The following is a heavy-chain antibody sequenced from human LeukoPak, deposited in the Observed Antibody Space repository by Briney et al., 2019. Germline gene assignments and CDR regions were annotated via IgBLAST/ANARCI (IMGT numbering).Heavy chain of an antibody. Sequence: PVGSLRLSCAASVFTFSSDAMSSGRQAPGKGLEGVSAISGSVGITYYADSVKGRFTISRYNSKNTLYLQMNSLRAEDTAVYYCAKDPYSYGFRDDDYWGQGTLVTVSS. CDR2: ISGSVGIT. CDR1: VFTFSSDA. D-gene: IGHD5-18*01. V-gene: IGHV3-23*01. CDR3: AKDPYSYGFRDDDY. J-gene: IGHJ4*02.